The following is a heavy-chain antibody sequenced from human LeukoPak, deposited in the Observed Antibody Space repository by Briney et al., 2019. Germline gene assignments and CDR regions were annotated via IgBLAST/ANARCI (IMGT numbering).Heavy chain of an antibody. CDR1: GFTFSSYW. J-gene: IGHJ4*02. CDR2: IKQDGSEK. CDR3: ARVAEELEYYFDY. D-gene: IGHD2/OR15-2a*01. V-gene: IGHV3-7*01. Sequence: PGGSLRLSCAASGFTFSSYWMSWVRQAPGKGLEWVANIKQDGSEKYYVDSVKGRFTISRDNAKNSLYLQMDSLRAEDTAVYYCARVAEELEYYFDYWGQGTLVTVSS.